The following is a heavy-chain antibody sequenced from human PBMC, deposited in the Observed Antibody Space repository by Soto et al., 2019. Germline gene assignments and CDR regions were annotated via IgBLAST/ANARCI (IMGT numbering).Heavy chain of an antibody. CDR1: GYTFTSYD. CDR2: MNPNSGNT. J-gene: IGHJ4*02. D-gene: IGHD7-27*01. CDR3: ARGPRNWGVDY. Sequence: ASVKVSCKAAGYTFTSYDINWVRQATGQGFEWMGWMNPNSGNTGYAQKFQGRVTMTRDTSKSTAFMELSSLRSEGTAVYYCARGPRNWGVDYWGQGTLVNVSS. V-gene: IGHV1-8*01.